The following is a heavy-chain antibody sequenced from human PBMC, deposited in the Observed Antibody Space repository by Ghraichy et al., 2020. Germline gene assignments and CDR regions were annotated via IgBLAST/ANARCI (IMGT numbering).Heavy chain of an antibody. V-gene: IGHV4-39*01. D-gene: IGHD6-19*01. CDR1: GGSISSSSYY. CDR2: IYYSGST. J-gene: IGHJ6*02. Sequence: SETLTLTCTVSGGSISSSSYYWGWIRQPPGKGLEWIGSIYYSGSTYYNPSLKSRVTISVDTSKNQFSLKLSSVTAADTAVYYCANLSGWYAEYYYYGMDVWGQGTTVTVSS. CDR3: ANLSGWYAEYYYYGMDV.